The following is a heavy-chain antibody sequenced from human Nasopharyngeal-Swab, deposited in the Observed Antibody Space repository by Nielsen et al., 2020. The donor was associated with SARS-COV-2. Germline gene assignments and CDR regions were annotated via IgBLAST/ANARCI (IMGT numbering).Heavy chain of an antibody. J-gene: IGHJ5*02. Sequence: WIRQPPGKGPEWVSGISGSGGSTNYADSVQGRFTISRDNSMNTLYLQMNSLRAEDTAIYYCAKGQVACSLSRFEPWGQGALVTVSS. CDR2: ISGSGGST. D-gene: IGHD5-12*01. V-gene: IGHV3-23*01. CDR3: AKGQVACSLSRFEP.